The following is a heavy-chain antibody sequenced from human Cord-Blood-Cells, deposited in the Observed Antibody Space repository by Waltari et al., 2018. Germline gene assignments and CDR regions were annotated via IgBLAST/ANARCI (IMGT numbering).Heavy chain of an antibody. CDR2: IYYSGST. CDR1: GGSISSSSYY. D-gene: IGHD5-12*01. V-gene: IGHV4-39*01. J-gene: IGHJ4*02. Sequence: QLQLQESGPGLVKPSETLSLTCTVSGGSISSSSYYWGWIRQPPGKGLEWIGSIYYSGSTYYTPSRKSRVTISVDTSKNQFSLKLSSVTAADTAVYYCARHRDSGYDPFDYWGQGTLVTVSS. CDR3: ARHRDSGYDPFDY.